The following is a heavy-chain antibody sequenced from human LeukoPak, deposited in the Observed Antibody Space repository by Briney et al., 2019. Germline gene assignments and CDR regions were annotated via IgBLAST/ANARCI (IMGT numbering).Heavy chain of an antibody. D-gene: IGHD6-13*01. CDR1: GGSISNYY. Sequence: SETLSLTCTVSGGSISNYYWTWIRQPPGKGLQWIGYIYYTGSTNYNPSLKSRVTISVDTSKNQFSLKLSSVTAADTAVYYCARGVYIAAAQYGYWGQGTLVTVSS. J-gene: IGHJ4*02. CDR2: IYYTGST. V-gene: IGHV4-59*01. CDR3: ARGVYIAAAQYGY.